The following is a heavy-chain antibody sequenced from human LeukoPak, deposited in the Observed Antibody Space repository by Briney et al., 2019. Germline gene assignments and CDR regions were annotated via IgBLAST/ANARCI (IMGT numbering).Heavy chain of an antibody. Sequence: SETLSLTCTVSGGSVSSSSFYWGWIRQPPGTGLEWIGSIYYSGSTYYNPSLKSRVTISADTSKNQFSLKLSSVTAADTALYYCARHGGSSGWYHFDYWGQGTLVTVSS. D-gene: IGHD6-13*01. CDR2: IYYSGST. J-gene: IGHJ4*02. CDR1: GGSVSSSSFY. CDR3: ARHGGSSGWYHFDY. V-gene: IGHV4-39*01.